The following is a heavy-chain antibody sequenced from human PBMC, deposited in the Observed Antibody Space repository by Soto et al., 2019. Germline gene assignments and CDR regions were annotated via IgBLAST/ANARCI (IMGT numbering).Heavy chain of an antibody. D-gene: IGHD5-18*01. CDR1: GGSISSYY. CDR2: IYYSGST. J-gene: IGHJ4*02. V-gene: IGHV4-59*08. CDR3: ARHQGTAMDPFAY. Sequence: QVQLQESGPGLVKPSETLSLTCTVSGGSISSYYWSWIRQPPGKGLEWIGYIYYSGSTNYNPSLKSRVTTSVDPSKNQFSLKLSSVTAADTAVYYRARHQGTAMDPFAYWGQGTLVTVSS.